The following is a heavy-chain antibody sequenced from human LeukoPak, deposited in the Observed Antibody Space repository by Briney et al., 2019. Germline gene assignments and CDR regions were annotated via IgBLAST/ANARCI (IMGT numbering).Heavy chain of an antibody. J-gene: IGHJ6*02. Sequence: SETLSLTCTVSGGSISSGGYYWSWIRQPPGKGLEWIGYIYHSGSTYYNPSLKSRVTISVDRSKNQFSLKLSSVTAADTAVYYCARALERDGMDVWGQGTTVTVSS. CDR2: IYHSGST. D-gene: IGHD1-1*01. CDR1: GGSISSGGYY. V-gene: IGHV4-30-2*01. CDR3: ARALERDGMDV.